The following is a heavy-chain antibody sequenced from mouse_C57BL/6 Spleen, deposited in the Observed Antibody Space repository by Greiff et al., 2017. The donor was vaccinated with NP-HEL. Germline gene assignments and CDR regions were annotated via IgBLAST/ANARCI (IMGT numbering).Heavy chain of an antibody. CDR1: GYTFTDYY. J-gene: IGHJ1*03. V-gene: IGHV1-26*01. CDR3: ARRGLYYGNPYWYFEV. Sequence: EVQLQQSGPELVKPGASVKISCKASGYTFTDYYMNWVKQSHGKSLEWIGDINPNNGGTSYNQKFKGKVTLTVDKSSSTAYLELRSLTSEDSAVYYCARRGLYYGNPYWYFEVWGTRTTVTVSS. CDR2: INPNNGGT. D-gene: IGHD2-1*01.